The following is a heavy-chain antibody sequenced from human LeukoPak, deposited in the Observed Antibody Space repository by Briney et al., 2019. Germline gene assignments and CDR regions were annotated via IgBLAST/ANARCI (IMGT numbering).Heavy chain of an antibody. CDR1: GFTFSSYG. CDR2: ISYDGSNK. Sequence: PGGSLRLSCAASGFTFSSYGMHWVRQAPGKGLEWVAVISYDGSNKYYADSVKGRFTISRDNSKNTLYLQMNSLRAEDTAVYYCAKDRPPIGSGSYYPFDYWGQGTLVTVSS. J-gene: IGHJ4*02. CDR3: AKDRPPIGSGSYYPFDY. D-gene: IGHD3-10*01. V-gene: IGHV3-30*18.